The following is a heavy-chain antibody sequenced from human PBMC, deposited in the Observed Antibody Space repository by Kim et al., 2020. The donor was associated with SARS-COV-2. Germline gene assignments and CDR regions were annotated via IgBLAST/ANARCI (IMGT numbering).Heavy chain of an antibody. D-gene: IGHD2-21*01. J-gene: IGHJ4*02. CDR3: ARVEMASETLFDY. Sequence: YSPSFQGQVTISADKSVSTAYLQWSSLKASDTAMYYCARVEMASETLFDYWGQGTLVTVSS. V-gene: IGHV5-51*01.